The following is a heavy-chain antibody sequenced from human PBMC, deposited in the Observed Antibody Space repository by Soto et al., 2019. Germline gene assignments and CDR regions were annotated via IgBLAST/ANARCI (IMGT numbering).Heavy chain of an antibody. CDR3: ASDHCISTSCYPSAFDI. CDR1: GGSISSGDYY. V-gene: IGHV4-30-4*01. D-gene: IGHD2-2*01. Sequence: QVQLQESGPGLVKPSQTLSLTCTVSGGSISSGDYYWSWIRQPPGKGLEWIGYIYYSGSTYYNPSLKSRVTISVDTSKNQFSLKLSSVTAADTAVYYCASDHCISTSCYPSAFDIWGQGTMVTVSS. CDR2: IYYSGST. J-gene: IGHJ3*02.